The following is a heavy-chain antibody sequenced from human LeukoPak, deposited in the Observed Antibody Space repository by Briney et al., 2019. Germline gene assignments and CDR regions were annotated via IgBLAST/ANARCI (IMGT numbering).Heavy chain of an antibody. CDR1: GLTFTDYA. CDR2: IDNTGNNR. D-gene: IGHD1-20*01. J-gene: IGHJ6*03. V-gene: IGHV3-64*02. CDR3: ARELTGLTDYMDV. Sequence: GGSLRLSCVTSGLTFTDYAMFWIRQAPGGGLEFVSVIDNTGNNRYYIDSVRGRFTISRDNSGNTLFLQMGSLRVEDTAVYYCARELTGLTDYMDVWGKGTTVTVSS.